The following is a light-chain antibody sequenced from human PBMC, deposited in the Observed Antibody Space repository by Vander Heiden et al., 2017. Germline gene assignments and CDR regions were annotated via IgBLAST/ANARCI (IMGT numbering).Light chain of an antibody. V-gene: IGLV3-19*01. CDR1: SLRNYY. CDR3: NSRDSGGNLRV. J-gene: IGLJ3*02. Sequence: SSELTQDPAVSVALGQTVRITCQGDSLRNYYASWYQHKSGQAPILVIYGKNNRPSGIPDRFSGSSSGNTASLTITGAQAEDEADYYCNSRDSGGNLRVFGGGTKLTVL. CDR2: GKN.